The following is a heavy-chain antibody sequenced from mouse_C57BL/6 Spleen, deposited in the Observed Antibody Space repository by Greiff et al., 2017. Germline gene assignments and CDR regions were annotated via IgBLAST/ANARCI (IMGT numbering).Heavy chain of an antibody. CDR2: IHPNSGST. D-gene: IGHD1-1*01. CDR3: ARSAYYGSSYVFDY. J-gene: IGHJ2*01. CDR1: GYTFASYW. Sequence: QVQLQQPGAELVKPGASVKLSCTASGYTFASYWMHWVKQKPGQGLEWIGMIHPNSGSTNYNEKFKSKATLTVDKSSSTAYMQLSSLTSEDSAVYYCARSAYYGSSYVFDYWGQGTTLTVSS. V-gene: IGHV1-64*01.